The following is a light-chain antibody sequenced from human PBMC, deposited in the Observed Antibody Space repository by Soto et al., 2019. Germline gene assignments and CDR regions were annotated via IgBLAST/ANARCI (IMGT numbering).Light chain of an antibody. V-gene: IGLV7-43*01. Sequence: QTVVTQEPSLTVSPGGTVTLTCASRTGAVTSGSYPHWFQQKPGQAPRALIYSTRNRYSWTPARFSGSLLGDRAALTLSGVQPEDEAEYYCLLYYAGAQPNWVFGGGTKVTVL. J-gene: IGLJ3*02. CDR2: STR. CDR1: TGAVTSGSY. CDR3: LLYYAGAQPNWV.